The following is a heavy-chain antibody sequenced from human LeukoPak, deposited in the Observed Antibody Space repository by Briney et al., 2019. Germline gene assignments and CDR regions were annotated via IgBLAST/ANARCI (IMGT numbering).Heavy chain of an antibody. Sequence: GGSLRLSCAAFGFTFSSYEMNWVRQAPGKGLEWVSYISSSGSTIYYADSVKGRFTISRDNSKNTLYLQMNSLRAEDTAVYYCAKGFAAPNYWGQGTLVTVSS. J-gene: IGHJ4*02. V-gene: IGHV3-48*03. CDR2: ISSSGSTI. CDR1: GFTFSSYE. D-gene: IGHD2-15*01. CDR3: AKGFAAPNY.